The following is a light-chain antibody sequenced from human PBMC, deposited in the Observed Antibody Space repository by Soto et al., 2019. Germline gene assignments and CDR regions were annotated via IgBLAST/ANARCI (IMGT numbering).Light chain of an antibody. CDR3: LQHNTSPRT. J-gene: IGKJ1*01. Sequence: EIQMTQSPSAMSASVGDRVTITCRASQGISTYLAWFQQKPGKVPKRLIYAASSLQSGVPSRFSGSGSGTQFTLQHRRLQPEDFATYYSLQHNTSPRTFGSGKKVDIK. V-gene: IGKV1-17*03. CDR1: QGISTY. CDR2: AAS.